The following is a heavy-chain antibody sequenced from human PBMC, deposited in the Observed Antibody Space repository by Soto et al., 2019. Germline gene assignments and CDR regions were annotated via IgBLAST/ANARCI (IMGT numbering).Heavy chain of an antibody. Sequence: SETLSLTCTVSGGSISSGGYYWSWIRQHPGKGLEWIGYIYYSGSTYYNPSLKSRVTISVDTSKNQFSLKLSSVTAADTAVYYCARAGFYDILTGYRYPLYYFDYWGQGTLVTVSS. CDR2: IYYSGST. CDR1: GGSISSGGYY. CDR3: ARAGFYDILTGYRYPLYYFDY. D-gene: IGHD3-9*01. V-gene: IGHV4-31*03. J-gene: IGHJ4*02.